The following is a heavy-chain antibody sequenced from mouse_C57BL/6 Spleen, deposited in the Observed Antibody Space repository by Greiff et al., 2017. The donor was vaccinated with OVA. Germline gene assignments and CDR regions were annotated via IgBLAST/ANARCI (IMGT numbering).Heavy chain of an antibody. CDR2: IYPGDGDT. D-gene: IGHD1-1*01. J-gene: IGHJ1*03. CDR1: GYAFSSSW. V-gene: IGHV1-82*01. CDR3: ARCTTVPWYFDV. Sequence: VQLQQSGPELVKPGASVKISCKASGYAFSSSWMNWVKQRPGKGLEWIGRIYPGDGDTNYNGKFKGKATLTADKSSSTAYMQLSSLTSGDSAVYFCARCTTVPWYFDVWGTGTTVTVSS.